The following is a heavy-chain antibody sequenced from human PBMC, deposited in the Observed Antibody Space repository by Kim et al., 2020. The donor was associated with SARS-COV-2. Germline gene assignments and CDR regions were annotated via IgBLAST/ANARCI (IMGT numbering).Heavy chain of an antibody. CDR3: ASGRQWGGFDY. Sequence: GGSLRLSCAASGFAVDSNYVTWVRQAPGKGLEWVSVIFFAGNTNFADSVKGRFALSRDRSKNTVYLEMNSLSAEDTSLYYCASGRQWGGFDYLGQGTLVT. CDR2: IFFAGNT. V-gene: IGHV3-66*01. CDR1: GFAVDSNY. J-gene: IGHJ4*02. D-gene: IGHD2-8*01.